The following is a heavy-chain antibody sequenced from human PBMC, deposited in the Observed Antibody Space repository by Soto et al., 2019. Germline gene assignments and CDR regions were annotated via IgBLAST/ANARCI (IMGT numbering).Heavy chain of an antibody. CDR3: ANTVYYDFCSGPSRFDY. J-gene: IGHJ4*02. CDR2: ISGSGGST. V-gene: IGHV3-23*01. Sequence: EVQLLESGGGLVQPGGSLRLSRAASGFTFSSYAMTWVRQAPGKGLEWVSAISGSGGSTYYADSVKGRFTISRDNSKNTLYLQMTSMAAEDTAVYYCANTVYYDFCSGPSRFDYWGQGTLVTVSS. D-gene: IGHD3-3*01. CDR1: GFTFSSYA.